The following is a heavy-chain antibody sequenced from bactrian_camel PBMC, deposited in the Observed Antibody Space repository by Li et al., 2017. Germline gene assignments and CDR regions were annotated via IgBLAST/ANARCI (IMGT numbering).Heavy chain of an antibody. Sequence: HVQLVESGGGSVQAGGSLRLSCAVSGFASRIECMGWFRQVTGKEREVVASIHKETGKTYYADSVRGRATLSQDSAKSTLYLEMNNLNPTDTGVYYCTADQSCSSLWPIKTATDDADFDYWGQGTQVTVS. CDR1: GFASRIEC. CDR3: TADQSCSSLWPIKTATDDADFDY. J-gene: IGHJ6*01. V-gene: IGHV3S54*01. D-gene: IGHD2*01. CDR2: IHKETGKT.